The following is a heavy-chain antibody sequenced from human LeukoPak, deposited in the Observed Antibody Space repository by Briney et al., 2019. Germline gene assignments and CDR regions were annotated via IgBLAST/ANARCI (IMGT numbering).Heavy chain of an antibody. D-gene: IGHD1-26*01. CDR1: GGTFSSYA. V-gene: IGHV1-69*05. CDR2: IIPIFGTA. CDR3: ARDQKVGVTPYFGMDV. Sequence: ASVKVSCKASGGTFSSYAISWVRQAPGQGLEWMGEIIPIFGTANYAQKFQGRVTITTDESTSTAYMELSSLRSEDTAVYYCARDQKVGVTPYFGMDVWGQGTAVTVSS. J-gene: IGHJ6*02.